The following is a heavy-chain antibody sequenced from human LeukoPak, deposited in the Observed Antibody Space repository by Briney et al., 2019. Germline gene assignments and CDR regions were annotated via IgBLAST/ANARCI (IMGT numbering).Heavy chain of an antibody. CDR2: ISSSSSYI. D-gene: IGHD6-6*01. V-gene: IGHV3-21*01. CDR1: GFTFSSYS. Sequence: GGSLRPSCAASGFTFSSYSMNWVRQAPGKGVGWVSSISSSSSYIYYADSVKGRFTISRDNAKNPLYLQMNSLRAEDTAVYYCARGLSRIAARDDYWGQGTLVTVSS. J-gene: IGHJ4*02. CDR3: ARGLSRIAARDDY.